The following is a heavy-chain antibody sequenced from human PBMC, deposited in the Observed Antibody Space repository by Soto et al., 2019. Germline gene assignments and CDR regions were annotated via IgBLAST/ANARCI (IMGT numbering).Heavy chain of an antibody. Sequence: EVQLVESGGGLVKPGGSLRLSCAASGFSFRSYSMNWVRQAPGKGLEWVSGMSSSGSYIYYTDSVKGRFTISRDKAKNSLSLQMNSLRVQDTAVYYCARDLGAMVRGVELDSWGQGTLVTVSS. D-gene: IGHD3-10*01. CDR2: MSSSGSYI. CDR1: GFSFRSYS. J-gene: IGHJ4*02. V-gene: IGHV3-21*01. CDR3: ARDLGAMVRGVELDS.